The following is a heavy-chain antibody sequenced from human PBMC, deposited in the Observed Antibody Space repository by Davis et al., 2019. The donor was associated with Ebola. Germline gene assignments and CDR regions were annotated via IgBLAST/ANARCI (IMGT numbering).Heavy chain of an antibody. CDR1: GFTFSSYG. CDR2: IWYDGSNK. Sequence: GGSLRLSCAASGFTFSSYGMHWVRQAPGKGLEWVAVIWYDGSNKYYADSVKGRFTISRDNSKNTLYLQMNSLRAEDTAVYYCASPSGPRHLYGMDVWGQGTTVTVSS. V-gene: IGHV3-33*01. CDR3: ASPSGPRHLYGMDV. J-gene: IGHJ6*02. D-gene: IGHD3-10*01.